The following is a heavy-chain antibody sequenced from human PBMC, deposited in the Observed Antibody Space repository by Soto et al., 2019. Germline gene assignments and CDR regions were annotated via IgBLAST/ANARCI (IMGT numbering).Heavy chain of an antibody. D-gene: IGHD2-15*01. Sequence: LSLTCAVSGGSISSNVYYWSWIRQHPGKCLESISYIFYIGSTYYTPSLKSRVTISLVSSKNQFSLKLSSVTAADTAVYYFSSDHRWSDHYYGMDVWGQGTTVTVSS. CDR3: SSDHRWSDHYYGMDV. V-gene: IGHV4-31*11. CDR1: GGSISSNVYY. J-gene: IGHJ6*02. CDR2: IFYIGST.